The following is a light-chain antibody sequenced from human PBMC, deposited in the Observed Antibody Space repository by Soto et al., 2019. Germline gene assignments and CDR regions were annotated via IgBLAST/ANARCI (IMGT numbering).Light chain of an antibody. CDR3: KSYAGSNTYV. CDR1: KNDIGVYDF. J-gene: IGLJ1*01. CDR2: EVV. V-gene: IGLV2-8*01. Sequence: QDVLTQPPSASGSPGQSVTISCTGTKNDIGVYDFVSWYQHHPGKAPRLIIYEVVQRPSGVPDRFSGSKSGNTASLTVSGLQAADEADYFCKSYAGSNTYVFGSGTKVTV.